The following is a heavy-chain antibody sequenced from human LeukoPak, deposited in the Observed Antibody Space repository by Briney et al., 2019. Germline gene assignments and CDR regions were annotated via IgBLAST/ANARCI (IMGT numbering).Heavy chain of an antibody. CDR1: GFTFSSYG. D-gene: IGHD3-22*01. Sequence: RLSCAASGFTFSSYGMHWVRQAPGKGLEWVAFIRYDGSNKYYADSVKGRFTISRDNSKNPLYLQMNSLRAEDTAVYYCAIPYDSSGYYYGDAFDIWGQGTMVTVSS. V-gene: IGHV3-30*02. CDR2: IRYDGSNK. J-gene: IGHJ3*02. CDR3: AIPYDSSGYYYGDAFDI.